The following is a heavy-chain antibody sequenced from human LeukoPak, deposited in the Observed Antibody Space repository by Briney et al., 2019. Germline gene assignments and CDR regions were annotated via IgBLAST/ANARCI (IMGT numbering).Heavy chain of an antibody. CDR1: GYSISGGYY. D-gene: IGHD3-22*01. J-gene: IGHJ3*01. Sequence: PSETLSLTCGVSGYSISGGYYWGWIRQSPGKGLEWIATIFHTGSIYHNPSLKSRVILSVDTSKNQFSLILTSVTAADTAAYYCVRMGVSYYYDSSTYYPVAFDVWGQGTMVTVSS. CDR3: VRMGVSYYYDSSTYYPVAFDV. V-gene: IGHV4-38-2*01. CDR2: IFHTGSI.